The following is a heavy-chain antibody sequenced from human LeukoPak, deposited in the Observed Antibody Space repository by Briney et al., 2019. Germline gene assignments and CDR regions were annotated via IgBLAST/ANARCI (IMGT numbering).Heavy chain of an antibody. CDR1: GFTFDDYG. CDR2: INWNGGST. CDR3: ARDRPEWELPALDI. J-gene: IGHJ3*02. Sequence: GGSLRLSCAASGFTFDDYGMSWVRQAPGKGLEWVSGINWNGGSTGYADSVKGRFTISRDNAKNSLYLQMNSLRAEDTALYYCARDRPEWELPALDIWGQGTMVTVSS. V-gene: IGHV3-20*04. D-gene: IGHD1-26*01.